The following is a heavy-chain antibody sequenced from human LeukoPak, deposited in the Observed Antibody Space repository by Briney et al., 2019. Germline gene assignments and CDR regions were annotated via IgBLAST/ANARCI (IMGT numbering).Heavy chain of an antibody. D-gene: IGHD3-10*01. V-gene: IGHV3-53*01. Sequence: GGSLRLSCAASGFTVSGDSMSWVRQAPRKGLEWVSLIYSGDSTYYADSVKGRFTISRDNSKNTLYLQMNSLRAEDTAMYYCATVSGGDYFDYWGQGTLVTVSS. CDR1: GFTVSGDS. CDR3: ATVSGGDYFDY. J-gene: IGHJ4*02. CDR2: IYSGDST.